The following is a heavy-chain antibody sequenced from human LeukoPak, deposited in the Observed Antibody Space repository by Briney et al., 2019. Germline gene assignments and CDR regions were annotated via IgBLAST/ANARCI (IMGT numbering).Heavy chain of an antibody. CDR3: ARTSGELLIDY. J-gene: IGHJ4*02. CDR1: GGSISSYY. D-gene: IGHD1-26*01. V-gene: IGHV4-59*01. CDR2: IYYSGST. Sequence: SETLSLTCTVSGGSISSYYWSWIRQPPGKGLEWIGYIYYSGSTNYNPSLKSRVTISVDTYKNQFSLKLSSVTAADTAVYYCARTSGELLIDYWGQGTLVTVSS.